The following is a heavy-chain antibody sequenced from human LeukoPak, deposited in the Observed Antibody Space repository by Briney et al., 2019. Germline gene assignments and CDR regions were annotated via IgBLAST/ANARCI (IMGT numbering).Heavy chain of an antibody. Sequence: SGTLSLTCTVSGGSISSYYWSWIRQPAGKGLEWIGRIYTSGSANYNPSLKSRVTMSVDTSKNQFSLKLSSVTAADTAVYYCARGEALGYYYDSSGYHNWFDPWGQGTLVTVSS. CDR1: GGSISSYY. V-gene: IGHV4-4*07. CDR3: ARGEALGYYYDSSGYHNWFDP. D-gene: IGHD3-22*01. J-gene: IGHJ5*02. CDR2: IYTSGSA.